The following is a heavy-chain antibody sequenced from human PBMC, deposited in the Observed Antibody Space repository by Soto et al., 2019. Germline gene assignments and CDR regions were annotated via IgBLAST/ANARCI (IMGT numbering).Heavy chain of an antibody. CDR2: INHSGST. J-gene: IGHJ4*02. CDR1: GGYFSGYS. D-gene: IGHD2-8*02. Sequence: QVQLQQWGAGLLKPSETLSLTCAVYGGYFSGYSWTWIRQPPGTGLEWIGEINHSGSTNYNPSLKSRVTISVDTSKNQFSLKLTSVTAADTALYYCARDKITGLFDYWGQGTLVTVSS. V-gene: IGHV4-34*01. CDR3: ARDKITGLFDY.